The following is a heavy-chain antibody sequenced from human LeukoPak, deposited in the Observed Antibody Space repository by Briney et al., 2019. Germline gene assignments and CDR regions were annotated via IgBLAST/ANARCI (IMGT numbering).Heavy chain of an antibody. CDR1: GFTFTSYA. D-gene: IGHD1-26*01. Sequence: GGSLRLSCAASGFTFTSYAISWVRQAPGHGLEWVSAICNSGRTYYVDSVKGRFTISRDNFKNTVHLQMNSLRAEDTAVYYCAKESPYAVGGTGRVYYFDYWGQGALVTVPS. J-gene: IGHJ4*02. CDR2: ICNSGRT. CDR3: AKESPYAVGGTGRVYYFDY. V-gene: IGHV3-23*01.